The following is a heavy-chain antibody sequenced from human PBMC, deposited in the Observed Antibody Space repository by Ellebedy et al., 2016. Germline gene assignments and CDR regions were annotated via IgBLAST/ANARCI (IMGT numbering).Heavy chain of an antibody. V-gene: IGHV3-53*01. CDR1: GFTVTNDY. CDR3: ATRHYGGFDF. D-gene: IGHD4-23*01. CDR2: IDSGDNS. Sequence: GESLKISCVASGFTVTNDYMTWVRQAPGKGLEWVAVIDSGDNSYYADSVKGRFTISRDSRKNTLYLQMNSLRGEDTAVYYCATRHYGGFDFWGRGTMVTVSS. J-gene: IGHJ3*01.